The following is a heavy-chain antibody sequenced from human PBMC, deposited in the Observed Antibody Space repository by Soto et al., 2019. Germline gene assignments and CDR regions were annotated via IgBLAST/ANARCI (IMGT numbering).Heavy chain of an antibody. V-gene: IGHV3-23*01. Sequence: PGGSLRLSCAASGFTFSSYAMSWVRQAPGKGLEWVSAISGSGGSTYYADSVKGRFTISRDNSKNTLYLQMNSLRAEDTAVYYCAKDAPTLFYDILTGSRPYYFDYWGQGXLVTVYS. CDR1: GFTFSSYA. CDR2: ISGSGGST. J-gene: IGHJ4*02. D-gene: IGHD3-9*01. CDR3: AKDAPTLFYDILTGSRPYYFDY.